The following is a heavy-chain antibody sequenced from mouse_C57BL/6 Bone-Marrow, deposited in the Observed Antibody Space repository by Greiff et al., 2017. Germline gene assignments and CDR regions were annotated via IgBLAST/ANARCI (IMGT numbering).Heavy chain of an antibody. V-gene: IGHV14-3*01. D-gene: IGHD1-1*01. J-gene: IGHJ2*01. Sequence: EVKLVESVAELVRPGASVKLSCTASGFNIKNTYMHWVKQRPEQGLEWIGRIDPANGNTKYAPKFQGKATITADTSSNTAYLQLSSLTSEDTAIYYCASSLLITTVVAPDYWGQGTTLTVSS. CDR1: GFNIKNTY. CDR3: ASSLLITTVVAPDY. CDR2: IDPANGNT.